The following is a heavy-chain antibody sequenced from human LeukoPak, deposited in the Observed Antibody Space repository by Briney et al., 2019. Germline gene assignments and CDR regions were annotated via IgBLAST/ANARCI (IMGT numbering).Heavy chain of an antibody. V-gene: IGHV3-43*01. CDR3: VKGHYYGSGSYFDY. D-gene: IGHD3-10*01. J-gene: IGHJ4*02. CDR1: GFTFNDYT. Sequence: GGSLRLSCAASGFTFNDYTMHWVRQGPGGGLEWVSLISWDGGKTYYADSVQGRFTISRDNSKNSLYLQMDSLTSEDSAFYYCVKGHYYGSGSYFDYWGQGTLVTVSS. CDR2: ISWDGGKT.